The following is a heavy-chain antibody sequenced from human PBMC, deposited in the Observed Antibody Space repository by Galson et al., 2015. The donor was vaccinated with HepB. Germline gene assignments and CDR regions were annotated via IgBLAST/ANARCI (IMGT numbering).Heavy chain of an antibody. D-gene: IGHD3-16*02. CDR3: ASSYDYVWGSYRQEGDY. CDR2: IDPSDSYT. CDR1: GYSFTSYW. Sequence: QSGAEVKKPGESLRISCKGSGYSFTSYWISWVRQMPGKGLEWMGRIDPSDSYTNYSPSFQGHVTISADKSISTAYLQWSSLKASDTAMYYCASSYDYVWGSYRQEGDYWGQGTLVTVSS. V-gene: IGHV5-10-1*01. J-gene: IGHJ4*02.